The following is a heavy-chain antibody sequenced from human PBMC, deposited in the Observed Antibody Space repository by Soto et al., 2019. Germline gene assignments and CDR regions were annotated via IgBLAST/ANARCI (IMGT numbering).Heavy chain of an antibody. Sequence: VKVSCKASGYTFTSYGISWVRQAPGQGLEWMGWISAYNGNTNYAQKLQGRVTMTTDTSTSTAYMELRSLRSDDTAVYYCARVLTPHYYGSGSPDYWGQGTLVTVSS. CDR1: GYTFTSYG. CDR2: ISAYNGNT. J-gene: IGHJ4*02. CDR3: ARVLTPHYYGSGSPDY. D-gene: IGHD3-10*01. V-gene: IGHV1-18*04.